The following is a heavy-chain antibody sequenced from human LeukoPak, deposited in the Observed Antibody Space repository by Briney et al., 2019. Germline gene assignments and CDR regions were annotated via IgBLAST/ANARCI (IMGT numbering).Heavy chain of an antibody. CDR3: ARGWGSFDY. CDR2: INHSGCT. V-gene: IGHV4-34*01. J-gene: IGHJ4*02. CDR1: GGSISTYY. D-gene: IGHD7-27*01. Sequence: SETLSLTCTVSGGSISTYYWSWIRQPPGKGLEWIGEINHSGCTNYNPSLKSRVTIAVDTSKNQFSLKLRSVTAADTAVYYCARGWGSFDYWGQGTLVTVSS.